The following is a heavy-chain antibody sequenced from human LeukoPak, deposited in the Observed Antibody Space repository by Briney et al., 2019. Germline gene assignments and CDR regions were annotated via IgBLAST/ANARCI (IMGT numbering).Heavy chain of an antibody. D-gene: IGHD3-22*01. V-gene: IGHV4-59*01. CDR2: IYYSGST. CDR3: ARWNYDSSGHRPFDI. CDR1: GGSISSYY. J-gene: IGHJ3*02. Sequence: SETLSLTCTVSGGSISSYYWSWIRQPPGKGLEWIGYIYYSGSTNYNPSLKSRVTISVDTSKNHFSLKLSSVTAVDTAVYYCARWNYDSSGHRPFDIWGQGTMVTVSS.